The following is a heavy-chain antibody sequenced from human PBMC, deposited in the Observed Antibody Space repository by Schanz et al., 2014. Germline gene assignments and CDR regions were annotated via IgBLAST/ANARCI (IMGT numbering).Heavy chain of an antibody. CDR3: VRSPGWKWLAATAINFDV. CDR2: ISEDGSEK. CDR1: GFTFNTYL. V-gene: IGHV3-7*01. Sequence: VRVVESGGALVLPGGSLRLSCDGSGFTFNTYLMGWVRQVPGKGLEWVATISEDGSEKNYGDSVKGRFAVSRDNSKNSVDLQMNSLRAEDTALYSCVRSPGWKWLAATAINFDVWGQGTLVTVSS. D-gene: IGHD6-19*01. J-gene: IGHJ4*02.